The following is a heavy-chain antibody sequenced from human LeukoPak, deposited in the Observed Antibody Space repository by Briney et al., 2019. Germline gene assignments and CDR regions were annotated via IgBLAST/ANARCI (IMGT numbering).Heavy chain of an antibody. CDR1: GFTFSSYG. CDR3: AKDFIDGDYVGYFDL. D-gene: IGHD4-17*01. J-gene: IGHJ2*01. Sequence: PGGSLRLSCAASGFTFSSYGMHWVRQAPGKGLEWVAFIRSDGSTKYYADSVKGPFTISRDNSKNTLYLQMNSLRAEDTAVYYCAKDFIDGDYVGYFDLWGRGTLVTVSS. CDR2: IRSDGSTK. V-gene: IGHV3-30*02.